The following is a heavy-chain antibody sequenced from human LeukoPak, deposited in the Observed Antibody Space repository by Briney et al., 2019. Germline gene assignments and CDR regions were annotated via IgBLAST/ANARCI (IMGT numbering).Heavy chain of an antibody. CDR2: ISGSGGST. V-gene: IGHV3-23*01. CDR3: AKETYYYDSSGYYDAFDI. Sequence: GGSLRLSCAASGFTVSSNYMSWVRQAPGKGLEWVSAISGSGGSTYYADSVKGRFTVSRDNSKNTLYLQMDSLTAEDTAVYYCAKETYYYDSSGYYDAFDIWGQGTMVTVSS. D-gene: IGHD3-22*01. CDR1: GFTVSSNY. J-gene: IGHJ3*02.